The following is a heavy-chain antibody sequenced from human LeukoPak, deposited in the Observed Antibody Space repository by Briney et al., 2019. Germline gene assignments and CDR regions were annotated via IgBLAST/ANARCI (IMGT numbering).Heavy chain of an antibody. CDR1: GGSFSGYY. CDR3: ARWDPSFDAFSDAFDI. Sequence: SETLSLTCAVYGGSFSGYYWGWIRQPPGKGLEWIGNIYYTGNTYYNSSLKSRITISVDTSKKQFSLNLSSVTAADTAVYYCARWDPSFDAFSDAFDIWGQGTMVTVSS. J-gene: IGHJ3*02. V-gene: IGHV4-34*01. D-gene: IGHD3-9*01. CDR2: IYYTGNT.